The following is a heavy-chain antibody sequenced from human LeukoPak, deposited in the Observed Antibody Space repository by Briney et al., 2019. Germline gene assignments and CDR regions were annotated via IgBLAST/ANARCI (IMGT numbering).Heavy chain of an antibody. CDR2: IKEDGSEK. V-gene: IGHV3-7*03. CDR1: GFIFSSYR. CDR3: AREYSSGWYCFDY. Sequence: GGSLRLSCAASGFIFSSYRMSWVRQAPGKGLEWVANIKEDGSEKYYVDSVKGRFTISRDNAKNSLYLQMNSLRAEDTAVYYCAREYSSGWYCFDYWGQGTLVTVSS. D-gene: IGHD6-19*01. J-gene: IGHJ4*02.